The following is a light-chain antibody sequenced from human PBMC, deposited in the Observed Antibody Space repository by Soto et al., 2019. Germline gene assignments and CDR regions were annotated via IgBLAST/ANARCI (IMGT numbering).Light chain of an antibody. J-gene: IGKJ2*01. CDR2: KAS. CDR3: QQYKAYSYT. CDR1: QSLNIW. V-gene: IGKV1-5*03. Sequence: DIEMTQSPSTLSASVGDRVTITCRATQSLNIWLAWYQQKPGKAPKLLISKASSLESGVTSRFSGSGSGTDFSLTISSLQPDDFATYYCQQYKAYSYTFGQGTKLEMK.